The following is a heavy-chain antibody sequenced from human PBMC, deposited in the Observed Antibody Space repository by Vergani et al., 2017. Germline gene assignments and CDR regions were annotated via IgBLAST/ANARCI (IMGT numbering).Heavy chain of an antibody. CDR1: GGSISSGGYS. J-gene: IGHJ4*02. CDR2: IYHRGST. Sequence: QLQLQESGSGLVKPSQTLSLTCAVSGGSISSGGYSWSWIRQPPGKGLEWIGYIYHRGSTYYNPSLKSRVTISVDRSKNQFSLKLSSVTAADTAVYCCARDRGDSYCLDYWGQGTLVTVSS. CDR3: ARDRGDSYCLDY. D-gene: IGHD5-18*01. V-gene: IGHV4-30-2*01.